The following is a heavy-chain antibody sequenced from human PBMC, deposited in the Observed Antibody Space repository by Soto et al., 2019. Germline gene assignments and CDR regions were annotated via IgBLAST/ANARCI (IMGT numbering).Heavy chain of an antibody. D-gene: IGHD6-13*01. V-gene: IGHV3-30*18. Sequence: GALLPSCSASGFIFRSYGMHWVRQAPGKGLEWVAVISYDGNNKYFADSVKGRFTISRDNFKNTVYLQMNSLSTDDTAVYYCAKGYIAAPGVLDGIDVWGQGTMVTVSS. CDR1: GFIFRSYG. CDR2: ISYDGNNK. CDR3: AKGYIAAPGVLDGIDV. J-gene: IGHJ3*01.